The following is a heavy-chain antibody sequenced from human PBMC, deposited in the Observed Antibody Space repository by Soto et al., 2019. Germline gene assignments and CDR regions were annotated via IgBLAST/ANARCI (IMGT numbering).Heavy chain of an antibody. Sequence: SATLSLTGAVYGGSFSGYYWSWIRQPPGKGLEWIGEINHSGSTNYNPSLKSRVTISVDTSKNQFSLKLSSVTAADTAVYYCARGANVLRYFDWLFHWGQGTLVTVSS. CDR3: ARGANVLRYFDWLFH. CDR2: INHSGST. D-gene: IGHD3-9*01. V-gene: IGHV4-34*01. CDR1: GGSFSGYY. J-gene: IGHJ5*02.